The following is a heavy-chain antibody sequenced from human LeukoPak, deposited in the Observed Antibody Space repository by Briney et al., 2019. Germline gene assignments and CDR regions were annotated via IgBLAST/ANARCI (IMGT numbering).Heavy chain of an antibody. V-gene: IGHV3-9*03. CDR2: ISWNSGTI. CDR1: GFTFDDYA. J-gene: IGHJ6*04. D-gene: IGHD3-3*01. CDR3: AKGISVGFRSGMDV. Sequence: GGSLRLSCAASGFTFDDYAMHWVRQAPGKGLEWVSGISWNSGTIDYADSVKGRFTISRDNAKNSLYLQMNSLRAEDMALYYCAKGISVGFRSGMDVWGKGTTVTVSS.